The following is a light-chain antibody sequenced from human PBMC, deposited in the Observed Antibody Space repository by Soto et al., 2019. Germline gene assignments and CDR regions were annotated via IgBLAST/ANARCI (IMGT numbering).Light chain of an antibody. Sequence: EIVMTQSPATPSVSPGERATLSCRASQSVSSNLAWYQQKPGQAPRLLIYGASTRATGIPGRFSGSGSGTEFTLTISSLQSEDFAIYYCQQYNYWPPKYTFGQGTKLEIK. CDR1: QSVSSN. V-gene: IGKV3-15*01. CDR3: QQYNYWPPKYT. J-gene: IGKJ2*01. CDR2: GAS.